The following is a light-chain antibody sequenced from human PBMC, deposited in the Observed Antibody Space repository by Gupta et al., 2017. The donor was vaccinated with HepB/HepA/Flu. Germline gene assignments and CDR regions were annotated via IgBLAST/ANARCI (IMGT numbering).Light chain of an antibody. CDR3: CSDAGSSTYV. Sequence: QSALTQAASVSGSPGQSITIYCAGTSSDVGSYNLVSWFQQHPGKAPKLMIYEVGQRPSGISNRFSGSKSGNTASLTISGLQAEDEADYYCCSDAGSSTYVFGTGTSVTVL. CDR1: SSDVGSYNL. V-gene: IGLV2-23*02. CDR2: EVG. J-gene: IGLJ1*01.